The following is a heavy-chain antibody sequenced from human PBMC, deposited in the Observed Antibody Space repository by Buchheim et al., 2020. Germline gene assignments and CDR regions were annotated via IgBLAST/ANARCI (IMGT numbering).Heavy chain of an antibody. CDR1: GFTFSTYW. Sequence: EVQLVESGGDLLQPGGSLRLSCATSGFTFSTYWMHWVRQAPGKGPVWVSRINSDGTTIDYADSVKGRFTISRDNAKNTLYLQMNSLTADDTAVYYCAKTVAGSRNAMDVWGQGTT. CDR3: AKTVAGSRNAMDV. CDR2: INSDGTTI. V-gene: IGHV3-74*01. D-gene: IGHD3-10*01. J-gene: IGHJ6*02.